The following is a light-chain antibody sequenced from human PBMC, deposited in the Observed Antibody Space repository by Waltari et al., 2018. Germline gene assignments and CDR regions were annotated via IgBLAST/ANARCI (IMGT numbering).Light chain of an antibody. V-gene: IGKV3-11*01. CDR1: QSVDNY. Sequence: EIVLTQSPATLSLSPGERATLSCRASQSVDNYLAWYKQKPGQAPRLLIYNTSNRATGVPARFSGSGSGTDFTLTISSLEPEDFAVYYCQQRSKYYTFGQGTKLEIK. J-gene: IGKJ2*01. CDR3: QQRSKYYT. CDR2: NTS.